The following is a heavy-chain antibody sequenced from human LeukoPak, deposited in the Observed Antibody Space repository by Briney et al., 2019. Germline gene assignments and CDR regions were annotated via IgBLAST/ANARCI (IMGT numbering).Heavy chain of an antibody. Sequence: GASVKVSCKASGYTFTSYGISWLRQAPGQGLEWMGWISAYNGNTNYAQKLQGRVTMTTDTSTSTAYMELRCLRSEDTAVYYCARDMLSYYYDSSGYYSFRALGYWGQGTLVTVSS. CDR3: ARDMLSYYYDSSGYYSFRALGY. CDR1: GYTFTSYG. V-gene: IGHV1-18*01. CDR2: ISAYNGNT. J-gene: IGHJ4*02. D-gene: IGHD3-22*01.